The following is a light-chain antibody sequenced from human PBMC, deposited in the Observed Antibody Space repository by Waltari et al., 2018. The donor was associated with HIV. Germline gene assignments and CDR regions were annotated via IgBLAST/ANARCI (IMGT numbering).Light chain of an antibody. CDR2: DDS. Sequence: SYVLTQPPSVSVAPGPTVRITWGGTNIGSKGMHWSQQKPSQAPGLVVYDDSGRPSGLPVRFSGSSSGNTATLNISRVDAGDEADFYCKVWDSSTDLRVFGGGTKLTVL. CDR1: NIGSKG. CDR3: KVWDSSTDLRV. J-gene: IGLJ2*01. V-gene: IGLV3-21*02.